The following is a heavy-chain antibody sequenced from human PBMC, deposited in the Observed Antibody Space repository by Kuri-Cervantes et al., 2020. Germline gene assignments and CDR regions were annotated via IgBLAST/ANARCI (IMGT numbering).Heavy chain of an antibody. CDR3: AREWGSGET. Sequence: GGSLRLSCAASGFTVSSNYMSWVRQAPGKGLEWVSSISSSSSYIYYADSVKGRFTISRDNAKNSLYLQMNSLRAEDTAVYYCAREWGSGETWGQGTLVTVSS. V-gene: IGHV3-21*01. CDR1: GFTVSSNY. CDR2: ISSSSSYI. J-gene: IGHJ5*02. D-gene: IGHD3-10*01.